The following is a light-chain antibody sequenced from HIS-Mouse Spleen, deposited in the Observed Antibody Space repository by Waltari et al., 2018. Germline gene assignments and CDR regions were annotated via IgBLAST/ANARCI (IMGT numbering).Light chain of an antibody. V-gene: IGLV3-25*03. Sequence: SYELTQPPSVSVSPGQTARITCSGDALPKQYAYWYQQKPGQAPVLVNYKDREGPSGIPERFSGASSGTTVTLTISGVQAEDEADYYCQSADSSGTYVVFGGGTKLTVL. CDR1: ALPKQY. J-gene: IGLJ2*01. CDR2: KDR. CDR3: QSADSSGTYVV.